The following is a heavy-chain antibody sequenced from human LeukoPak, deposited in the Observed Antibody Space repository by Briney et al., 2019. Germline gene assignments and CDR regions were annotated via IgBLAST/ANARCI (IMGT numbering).Heavy chain of an antibody. CDR2: IYTSGST. Sequence: SETLSLTCTVSGGSTSSYYWSWIRQPAGKGLEWIGRIYTSGSTNYDPTLKSRVTMSVDTSKNQFSLKLSSVTAADTAVYSCPSSYGYGIHDYWGQGALVTVSS. CDR1: GGSTSSYY. J-gene: IGHJ4*02. D-gene: IGHD5-18*01. V-gene: IGHV4-4*07. CDR3: PSSYGYGIHDY.